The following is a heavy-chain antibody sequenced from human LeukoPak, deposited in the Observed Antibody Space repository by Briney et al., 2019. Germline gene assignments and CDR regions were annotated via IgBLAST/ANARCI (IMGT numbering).Heavy chain of an antibody. J-gene: IGHJ4*02. V-gene: IGHV4-4*07. CDR3: AASVTPEYYFDY. D-gene: IGHD4-17*01. Sequence: SETLSLTCIVSDGSISYNYWSWIRQSAGKGLESIGRIYYTGSTNYNPSPRSRVTMSVDTSKNQFSLKLSSVTAADTAVYYCAASVTPEYYFDYWGQGTLVTVSS. CDR1: DGSISYNY. CDR2: IYYTGST.